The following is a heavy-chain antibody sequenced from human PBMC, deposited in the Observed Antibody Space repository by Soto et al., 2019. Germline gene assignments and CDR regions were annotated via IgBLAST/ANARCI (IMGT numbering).Heavy chain of an antibody. CDR2: ISWNSVNI. CDR1: GFTFEDYA. V-gene: IGHV3-9*01. J-gene: IGHJ4*02. Sequence: EVQLVESGGGLVQPGRSLRLSCAASGFTFEDYAMHWVRQAPGKGLEWVAGISWNSVNIDYAHSVKGRFTVSRDNAKNSLTLQMLTPRAADTDLYYCANLIVVQTQIVPTTYDHWGQGSLVTVSS. CDR3: ANLIVVQTQIVPTTYDH. D-gene: IGHD2-15*01.